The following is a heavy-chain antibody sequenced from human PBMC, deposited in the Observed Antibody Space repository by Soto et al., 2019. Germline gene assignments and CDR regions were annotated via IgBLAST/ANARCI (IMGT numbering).Heavy chain of an antibody. Sequence: PSETLSLTCTVSGGSISSGGYYWNWIRQHPGKGLEWIGYIYYSGSTYYNPSLKSRVTISVDTSKNQFSPKLSSVTAADTAVYCCARQNPPGYYYYAMDVWGQGTTVTVSS. J-gene: IGHJ6*02. CDR2: IYYSGST. CDR3: ARQNPPGYYYYAMDV. CDR1: GGSISSGGYY. V-gene: IGHV4-31*03.